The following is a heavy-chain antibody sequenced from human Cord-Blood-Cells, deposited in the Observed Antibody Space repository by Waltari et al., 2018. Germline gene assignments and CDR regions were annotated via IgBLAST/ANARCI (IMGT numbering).Heavy chain of an antibody. D-gene: IGHD2-21*01. CDR1: GFTFSSHG. CDR2: ISYDGSNK. CDR3: AKVLAGA. V-gene: IGHV3-30*18. Sequence: QVQLVESGGGVVQPGRSLRLSCAASGFTFSSHGMHWVRQAPGKGLEWVAVISYDGSNKYYADSVKGRFTISRDNSKNTLYLQMNSLRAEDTAVYYCAKVLAGAWGQGTLVTVSS. J-gene: IGHJ5*02.